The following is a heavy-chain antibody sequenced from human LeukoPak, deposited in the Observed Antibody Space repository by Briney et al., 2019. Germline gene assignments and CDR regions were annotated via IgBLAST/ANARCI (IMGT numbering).Heavy chain of an antibody. D-gene: IGHD3-10*01. CDR3: AREDYYGSGSYTPLDY. J-gene: IGHJ4*02. Sequence: ASVKVSCKASGYTFTSYGISWVRQAPGQGLEWMGWISAYNGNTNYAQTLQGRVTMTTDTSTSTAYMELRSLRSDDTAVYYCAREDYYGSGSYTPLDYWGQGTLVTVSS. V-gene: IGHV1-18*01. CDR1: GYTFTSYG. CDR2: ISAYNGNT.